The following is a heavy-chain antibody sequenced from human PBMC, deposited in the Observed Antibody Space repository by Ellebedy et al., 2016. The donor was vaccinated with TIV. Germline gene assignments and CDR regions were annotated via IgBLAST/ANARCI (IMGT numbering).Heavy chain of an antibody. D-gene: IGHD2-15*01. CDR1: GYSFTTFW. CDR3: ARTICSGGGCPGAFDF. V-gene: IGHV5-51*01. Sequence: GESLKISCKGSGYSFTTFWIGWVRQMPGKGLEWMGIVYPGNSDTRYGPSFQGQVTISADKSINTAYLQWSNLTASDTAMYFCARTICSGGGCPGAFDFWGQGTMVTVSS. J-gene: IGHJ3*01. CDR2: VYPGNSDT.